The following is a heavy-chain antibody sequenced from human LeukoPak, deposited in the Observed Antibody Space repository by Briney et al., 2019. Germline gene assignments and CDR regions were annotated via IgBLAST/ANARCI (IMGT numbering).Heavy chain of an antibody. V-gene: IGHV3-30-3*01. CDR3: ARDFMGRLDY. D-gene: IGHD3-10*01. Sequence: GRSLRLSCAASGFTFSSYAMHWVRQAPGKGLEWVAVISYDGSNKYYADSVKGRFTTSRDNSKNTLYLQMNSLRAEDTAVYYCARDFMGRLDYWGQGTLVTVSS. CDR1: GFTFSSYA. J-gene: IGHJ4*02. CDR2: ISYDGSNK.